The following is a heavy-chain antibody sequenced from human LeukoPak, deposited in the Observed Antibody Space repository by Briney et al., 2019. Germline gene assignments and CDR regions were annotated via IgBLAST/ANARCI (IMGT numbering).Heavy chain of an antibody. Sequence: SETLSLTCTVSVVFIWGSTSLWGWIRQPPEKGLEWIASISYSRTTYYNPSLKSRVTISLDTSKNQFSLNLSAVTAADTAVYYCARDESCTSSRCFLRSYRGQGTLVTVSS. V-gene: IGHV4-39*02. CDR3: ARDESCTSSRCFLRSY. CDR2: ISYSRTT. CDR1: VVFIWGSTSL. D-gene: IGHD2-2*01. J-gene: IGHJ4*02.